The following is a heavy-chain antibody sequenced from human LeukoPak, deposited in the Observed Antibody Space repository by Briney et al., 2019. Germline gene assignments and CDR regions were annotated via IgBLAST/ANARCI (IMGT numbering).Heavy chain of an antibody. J-gene: IGHJ4*02. CDR2: ISGSGGST. D-gene: IGHD5-24*01. CDR1: GFTFSSFA. V-gene: IGHV3-23*01. Sequence: PGGSLRLSCAASGFTFSSFAMSWVRQAPGKGLEWVSAISGSGGSTYYADSVKGRFTISRDNSKNTLFLQVISLRAEDTAVYYCARDSRDAYFEYWGQGTLVTVSS. CDR3: ARDSRDAYFEY.